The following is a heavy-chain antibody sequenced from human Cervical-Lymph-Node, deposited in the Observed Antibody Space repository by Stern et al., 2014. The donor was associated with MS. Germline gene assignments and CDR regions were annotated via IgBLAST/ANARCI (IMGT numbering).Heavy chain of an antibody. Sequence: QVQLQESGPGLVKPSQTLSLRCFVSGDSIRSGVYYWSWVRQHPGKGLEWIGYVYSNGSSYYNPSLKSRVIISVDSSENHFALKVRSVTASDTAVYFCARDAGGYNWRYGGGEYYYGMDVWGQGTTVTVSS. CDR2: VYSNGSS. CDR1: GDSIRSGVYY. D-gene: IGHD1-20*01. CDR3: ARDAGGYNWRYGGGEYYYGMDV. J-gene: IGHJ6*02. V-gene: IGHV4-31*03.